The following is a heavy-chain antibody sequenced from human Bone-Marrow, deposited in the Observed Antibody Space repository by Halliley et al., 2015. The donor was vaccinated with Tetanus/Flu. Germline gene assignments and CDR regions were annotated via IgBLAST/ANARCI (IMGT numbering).Heavy chain of an antibody. D-gene: IGHD5-18*01. V-gene: IGHV4-59*01. Sequence: GSIYYNGPPNYNPSLKSRVTISVDTSKKQLSLRLSSVTAADTAVYYCARAAVRGYTYGDFDYWGRGTLVTVSS. CDR3: ARAAVRGYTYGDFDY. J-gene: IGHJ4*02. CDR2: IYYNGPP.